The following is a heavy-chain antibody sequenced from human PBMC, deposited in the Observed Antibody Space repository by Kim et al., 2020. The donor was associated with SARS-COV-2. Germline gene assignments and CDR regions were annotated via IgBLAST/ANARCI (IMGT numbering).Heavy chain of an antibody. CDR3: ARLSITMVRGVTRTFYYY. CDR2: IYYSGST. Sequence: SATLSLTCTVSGGSISSYYWSWIRQPPGKGLEWIGYIYYSGSTNYNPSLKSRVTISVDTSKNQFSLTLSSVTAADTAVYYCARLSITMVRGVTRTFYYY. V-gene: IGHV4-59*01. J-gene: IGHJ6*01. CDR1: GGSISSYY. D-gene: IGHD3-10*01.